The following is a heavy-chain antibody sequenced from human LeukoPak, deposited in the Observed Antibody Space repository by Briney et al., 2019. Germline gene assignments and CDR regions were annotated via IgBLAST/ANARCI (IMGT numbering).Heavy chain of an antibody. CDR3: ASREDIVAPDFDY. V-gene: IGHV1-69*01. CDR2: IIPIFGTA. D-gene: IGHD5-12*01. CDR1: GGTFSSYA. Sequence: ASVKVSSKASGGTFSSYAISWVRQAPGQGLEWMGGIIPIFGTANYAQKFQGRVTITADESTSTAYMELSSLRSEDTAVYYCASREDIVAPDFDYWGQGTLVTVSS. J-gene: IGHJ4*02.